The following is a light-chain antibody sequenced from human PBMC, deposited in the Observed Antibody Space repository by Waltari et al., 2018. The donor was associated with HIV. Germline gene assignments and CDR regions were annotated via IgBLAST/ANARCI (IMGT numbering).Light chain of an antibody. V-gene: IGLV1-51*01. Sequence: QSVLTQPPSVSAAPGQKVTISCSGSSSNIANNYVSWYQHLPGTAPKRLIYDNNKRPSGIPDRFSGSKSGTSATLGITGLQTGDEADYYCGTWDSSLSVVVFGTGTKVTVL. CDR2: DNN. J-gene: IGLJ1*01. CDR1: SSNIANNY. CDR3: GTWDSSLSVVV.